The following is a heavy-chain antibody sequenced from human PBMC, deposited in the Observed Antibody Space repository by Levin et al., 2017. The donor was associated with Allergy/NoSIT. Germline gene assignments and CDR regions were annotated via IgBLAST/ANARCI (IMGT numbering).Heavy chain of an antibody. D-gene: IGHD6-13*01. Sequence: SETLSLTCTVSGGSISSYYWSWIRQPAGKGLEWIGRIYTSGSTNYNPSLKSRVTMSVDTSKNQFSLKLSSVTAADTAVYYCAGGSSWAPKFYYDYGMDVWGQGTTVTVSS. J-gene: IGHJ6*02. V-gene: IGHV4-4*07. CDR1: GGSISSYY. CDR3: AGGSSWAPKFYYDYGMDV. CDR2: IYTSGST.